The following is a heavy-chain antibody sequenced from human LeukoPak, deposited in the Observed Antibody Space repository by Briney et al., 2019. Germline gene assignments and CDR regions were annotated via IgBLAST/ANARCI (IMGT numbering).Heavy chain of an antibody. J-gene: IGHJ1*01. CDR1: GFTFSSYS. CDR2: ISSSSNTI. V-gene: IGHV3-48*02. Sequence: PGGSLRLSCAASGFTFSSYSMNWVRQAPGKGLEWVSYISSSSNTIYYADSVKGRFTISRDNAKNSLYLQMNSLRDEDTAVYYCARDSGSSGYYLEYFQHWGQGTLVTVSS. CDR3: ARDSGSSGYYLEYFQH. D-gene: IGHD3-22*01.